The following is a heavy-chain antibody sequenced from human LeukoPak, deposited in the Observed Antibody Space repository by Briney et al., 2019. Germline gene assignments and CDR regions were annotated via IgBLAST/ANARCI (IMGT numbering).Heavy chain of an antibody. CDR1: GGSVSSHSNF. J-gene: IGHJ4*02. CDR2: IYYTGST. CDR3: AGGLSGSYWYYFDH. V-gene: IGHV4-61*01. Sequence: SETLSLTCTVSGGSVSSHSNFWTWVRQPPGKGLEWIGYIYYTGSTNYNPSLRGRVTISVDTSRKQFSLNLNSVTAADTAVYYCAGGLSGSYWYYFDHWGQGTLVTVSS. D-gene: IGHD1-26*01.